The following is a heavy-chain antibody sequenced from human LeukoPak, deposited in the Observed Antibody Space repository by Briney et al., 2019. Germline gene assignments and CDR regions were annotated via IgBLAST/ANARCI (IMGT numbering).Heavy chain of an antibody. V-gene: IGHV3-23*01. CDR2: ISSGGGST. CDR1: GFIFSNYA. CDR3: AKGKSLTCFDN. J-gene: IGHJ5*02. Sequence: GSLRLSCAASGFIFSNYAMTWVRQAPGKGLEWVSSISSGGGSTYYADSVKGRFTISRDNSKNTLSLQMDSLRAEDTAIYYCAKGKSLTCFDNWGQGALVTVSS. D-gene: IGHD3-9*01.